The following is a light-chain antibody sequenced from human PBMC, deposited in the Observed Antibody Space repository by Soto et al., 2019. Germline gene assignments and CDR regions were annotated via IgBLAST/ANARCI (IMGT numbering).Light chain of an antibody. CDR1: SSNIGSNT. CDR3: AAWDDSLNGL. Sequence: QSVLTQPPSASGTPGQRVTISCSGSSSNIGSNTVNWYQQLPGTAPKLLIYSNNQRPSGVPHRFSGSKSGTSASLAISGLQSEDEADYYCAAWDDSLNGLFGGGTKLTVL. CDR2: SNN. V-gene: IGLV1-44*01. J-gene: IGLJ2*01.